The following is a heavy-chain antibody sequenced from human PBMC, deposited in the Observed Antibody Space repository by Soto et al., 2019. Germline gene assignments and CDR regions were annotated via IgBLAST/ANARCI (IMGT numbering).Heavy chain of an antibody. CDR3: ARAMTSVGAAAKGDF. CDR2: INSDGSIT. J-gene: IGHJ4*02. Sequence: EVQLVESGGGLILPGGSLRLSCAASGFTFNTHWMHWVRQAPGKGLVWVSRINSDGSITDYADSVKGRFSISRDNPRNTLYLQMTRLRPEDTGVYDCARAMTSVGAAAKGDFWGQGTLVTVSS. D-gene: IGHD1-26*01. V-gene: IGHV3-74*01. CDR1: GFTFNTHW.